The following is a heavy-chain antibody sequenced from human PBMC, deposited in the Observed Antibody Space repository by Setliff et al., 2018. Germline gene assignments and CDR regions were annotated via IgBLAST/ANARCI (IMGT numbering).Heavy chain of an antibody. Sequence: GGSLRLSCAASGFTFSNYEMDWVRQAPGKGLEWVAVISYDGNNQYYADSVKGRFSISRDNSQNIVHVQMNSLRSEDTAVYYCLADPMVTAIIDYWGQGTLVTVSS. D-gene: IGHD2-21*02. J-gene: IGHJ4*02. CDR2: ISYDGNNQ. V-gene: IGHV3-30*01. CDR1: GFTFSNYE. CDR3: LADPMVTAIIDY.